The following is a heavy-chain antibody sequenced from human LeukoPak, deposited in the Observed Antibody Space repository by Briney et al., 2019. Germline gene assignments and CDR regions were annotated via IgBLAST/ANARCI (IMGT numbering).Heavy chain of an antibody. V-gene: IGHV3-11*04. CDR3: ARDQSGTGTYDY. CDR2: ISTSASSI. D-gene: IGHD1-14*01. Sequence: PGGSLRLSCGASGFTFSDYYMSWTRQTPGKGLEWLAYISTSASSIDYADSVKGRFTVSRDNGKNSLYLQMNSLRAEDTAVYYCARDQSGTGTYDYWGQGTLVTVSS. CDR1: GFTFSDYY. J-gene: IGHJ4*02.